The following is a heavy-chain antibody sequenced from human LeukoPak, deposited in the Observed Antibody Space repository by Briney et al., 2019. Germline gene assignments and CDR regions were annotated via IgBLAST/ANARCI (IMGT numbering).Heavy chain of an antibody. V-gene: IGHV4-59*11. J-gene: IGHJ4*02. CDR1: GGSIRSHY. D-gene: IGHD6-13*01. CDR2: IYYSGST. CDR3: ASGYSSSYYFDY. Sequence: SETLSLTCTVSGGSIRSHYWSWIRQPPGKGLEWIGYIYYSGSTNYNPSLKSRVTISVDTSKNQFSLKLSSVTAADTAVYYCASGYSSSYYFDYWGQGTLVTVSS.